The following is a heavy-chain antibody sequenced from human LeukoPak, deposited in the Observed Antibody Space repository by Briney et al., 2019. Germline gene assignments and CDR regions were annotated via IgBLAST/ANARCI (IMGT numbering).Heavy chain of an antibody. CDR3: ARETTYYYDSSGYEY. V-gene: IGHV1-18*01. CDR2: ISAYNGNT. D-gene: IGHD3-22*01. CDR1: GYTFTSYG. Sequence: ASVKVSCQAPGYTFTSYGISWVRQAPGQGLEWMGWISAYNGNTNYAQKLQGRVTMTTDTSTSTAYMELRSLRSDDTAVYYCARETTYYYDSSGYEYWGQGTLVTVSS. J-gene: IGHJ4*02.